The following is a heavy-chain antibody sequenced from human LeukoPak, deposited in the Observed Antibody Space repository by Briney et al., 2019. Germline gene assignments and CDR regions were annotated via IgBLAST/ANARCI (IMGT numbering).Heavy chain of an antibody. D-gene: IGHD3-22*01. CDR1: GFTFSSYA. V-gene: IGHV3-23*01. CDR3: ARVHMETYNDNDSGNTCFDS. CDR2: IGVSAGRT. Sequence: GGSLRLSCAASGFTFSSYAMNWVRQAPGKGLEWVSAIGVSAGRTYYADSVKGRFTIPRDNSKSTLYLQMNSLRAEDTAVYYCARVHMETYNDNDSGNTCFDSWGQGTLVTVSS. J-gene: IGHJ4*02.